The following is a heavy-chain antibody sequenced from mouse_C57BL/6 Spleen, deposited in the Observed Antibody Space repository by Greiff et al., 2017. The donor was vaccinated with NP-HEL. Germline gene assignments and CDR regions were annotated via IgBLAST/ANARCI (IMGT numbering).Heavy chain of an antibody. D-gene: IGHD1-1*01. Sequence: EVQRVESGGGLVKPGGSLKLSCAASGFTFSDYGMHWVRQAPEKGLEWVAYISSGSSTIYYADTVKGRFTISRDNAKNTMFLQMTSLRSEDTAMYYCARGITTVVENYFDYWGQGTTLTVSS. V-gene: IGHV5-17*01. CDR2: ISSGSSTI. CDR3: ARGITTVVENYFDY. J-gene: IGHJ2*01. CDR1: GFTFSDYG.